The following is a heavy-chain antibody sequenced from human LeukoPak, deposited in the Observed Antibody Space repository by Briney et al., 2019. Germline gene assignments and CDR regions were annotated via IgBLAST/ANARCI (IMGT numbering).Heavy chain of an antibody. CDR1: GFTFRSYA. J-gene: IGHJ6*02. CDR2: ISYDGSNK. Sequence: GGSLRLSCAASGFTFRSYAMNWVRQAPGKGLEWVAVISYDGSNKYYADSVKGRFTISRDNSKNTLYLQMNSLRAEDTAVYYCATLRVWDGYNSYYYYGMDVWGQGTTVTVSS. V-gene: IGHV3-30-3*01. D-gene: IGHD5-12*01. CDR3: ATLRVWDGYNSYYYYGMDV.